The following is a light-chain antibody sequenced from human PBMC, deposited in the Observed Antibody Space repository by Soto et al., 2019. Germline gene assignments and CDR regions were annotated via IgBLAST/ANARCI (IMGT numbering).Light chain of an antibody. Sequence: EIVLTQSPGTLSLSPGERATLSCRTSQSVSSSYLAWYQQQHGQAPRLLIYGASSRATGIPDRFSGSGSGTDLTITISRLEPEDFEVYYCQQYGSSSWTFGQGTKVDIK. J-gene: IGKJ1*01. CDR2: GAS. CDR3: QQYGSSSWT. CDR1: QSVSSSY. V-gene: IGKV3-20*01.